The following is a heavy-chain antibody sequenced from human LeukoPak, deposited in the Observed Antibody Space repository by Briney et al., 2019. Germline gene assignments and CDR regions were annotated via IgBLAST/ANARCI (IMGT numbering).Heavy chain of an antibody. J-gene: IGHJ4*02. V-gene: IGHV3-48*01. CDR1: GFIFSSYT. CDR2: ISSTSSTI. D-gene: IGHD3-16*01. CDR3: ARGSIDGGYYFDY. Sequence: PGGSLRLSCAASGFIFSSYTMNWVRQAPGEGLEWVSYISSTSSTIYYGDSVKGRFTISRDNAKNSLHLQINSLRAEDTAVYYCARGSIDGGYYFDYWGQGTLVTVSS.